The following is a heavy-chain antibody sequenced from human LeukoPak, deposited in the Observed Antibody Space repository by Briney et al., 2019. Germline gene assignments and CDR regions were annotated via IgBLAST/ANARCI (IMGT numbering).Heavy chain of an antibody. CDR2: INSDGSSI. D-gene: IGHD2-2*01. J-gene: IGHJ6*02. Sequence: GGSLRLSCAASGFTFSSYWMHWVRQAPGKGLVWVSRINSDGSSISYADSVKGRFTISRDNAKNTLYLQMNSLRAEDTAVYYCARDHVVVVPAAYYYYGMDVWGQGTTVTVPS. V-gene: IGHV3-74*01. CDR3: ARDHVVVVPAAYYYYGMDV. CDR1: GFTFSSYW.